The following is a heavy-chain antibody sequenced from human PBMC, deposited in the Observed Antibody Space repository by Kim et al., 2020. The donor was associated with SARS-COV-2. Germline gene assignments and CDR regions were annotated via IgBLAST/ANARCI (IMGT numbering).Heavy chain of an antibody. V-gene: IGHV3-30*07. D-gene: IGHD3-10*01. CDR3: ARKEVRDYKRRYYGMDV. J-gene: IGHJ6*02. Sequence: KGRFTISRDNSKNTLYLKMNSLRAEDTAVYYCARKEVRDYKRRYYGMDVWGQGTTVTVSS.